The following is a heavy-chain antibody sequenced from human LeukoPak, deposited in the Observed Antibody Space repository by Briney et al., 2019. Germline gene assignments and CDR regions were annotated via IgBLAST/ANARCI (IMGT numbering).Heavy chain of an antibody. Sequence: SETLSLTCTVSGGSISSYYWSWIRQPAGKGLEWIGRIYTSGSTNYNPSLKSRVTMSVDTSKNQFSPKLSSVTAADTAVYYCARDPTYYDFWRGSHRHYFDYWGQGTLVTVSS. CDR1: GGSISSYY. CDR3: ARDPTYYDFWRGSHRHYFDY. D-gene: IGHD3-3*01. V-gene: IGHV4-4*07. J-gene: IGHJ4*02. CDR2: IYTSGST.